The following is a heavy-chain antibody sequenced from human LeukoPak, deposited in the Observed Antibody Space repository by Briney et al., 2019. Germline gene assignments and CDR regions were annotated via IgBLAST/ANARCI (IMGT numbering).Heavy chain of an antibody. D-gene: IGHD6-25*01. V-gene: IGHV3-9*01. CDR1: GFTFDDYA. CDR2: ISWNSGSI. J-gene: IGHJ3*02. CDR3: STPSSGRTFDI. Sequence: GRSLRLSCAASGFTFDDYAMHWVRQAPGKGLEWVSGISWNSGSIGYADSVKGRFTISRDNAKNSLYLQMNSLRAEDTALYYCSTPSSGRTFDIWGPGTMVTVS.